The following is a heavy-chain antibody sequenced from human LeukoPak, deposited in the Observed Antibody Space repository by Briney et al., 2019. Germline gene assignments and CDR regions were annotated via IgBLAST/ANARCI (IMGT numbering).Heavy chain of an antibody. CDR3: ARTLDYVDAFDI. J-gene: IGHJ3*02. V-gene: IGHV4-38-2*02. D-gene: IGHD3-16*01. Sequence: SETLSLTCTVSCYSISSGYYWGWIRQPPGKGLEWIGSIYHSGSTYYNPSLKSRVTISVDTSKNQFSLKLSSVTAADTAVYYCARTLDYVDAFDIWGQGTMVTVSS. CDR2: IYHSGST. CDR1: CYSISSGYY.